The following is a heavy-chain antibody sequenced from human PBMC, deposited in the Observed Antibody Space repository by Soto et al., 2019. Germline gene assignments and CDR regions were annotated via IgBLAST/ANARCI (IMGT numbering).Heavy chain of an antibody. CDR1: GYTFTSYD. CDR2: MNPNSGNT. D-gene: IGHD3-3*01. Sequence: GASVKVSCKASGYTFTSYDINWLRQATGQGLEWMGWMNPNSGNTGYAQKFQGRVTMTRNTSISTAYMELSSLRSEDTAVYYCARASYYDFWSGYYRYFDYWGQGTLVTVSS. V-gene: IGHV1-8*01. CDR3: ARASYYDFWSGYYRYFDY. J-gene: IGHJ4*02.